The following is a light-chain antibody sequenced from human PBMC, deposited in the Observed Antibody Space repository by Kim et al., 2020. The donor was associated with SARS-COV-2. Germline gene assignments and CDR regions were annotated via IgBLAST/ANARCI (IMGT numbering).Light chain of an antibody. CDR3: QQRSTWPLT. V-gene: IGKV3-11*01. Sequence: ETVLTQSPATLSLSPGERATLSCRASQSVSKYLAWYQQKPGQAPRLLIYDVLNRATGIPARFSGSGSGTDFTLTISYLESEDFAVYYCQQRSTWPLTFGQGTKVDIK. CDR2: DVL. J-gene: IGKJ1*01. CDR1: QSVSKY.